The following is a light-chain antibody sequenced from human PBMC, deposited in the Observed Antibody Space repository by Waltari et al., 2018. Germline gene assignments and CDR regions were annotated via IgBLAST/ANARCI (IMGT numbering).Light chain of an antibody. J-gene: IGKJ2*01. V-gene: IGKV3-15*01. CDR1: QSVCSN. CDR3: QQYNNWPGT. Sequence: EMVMTQSPGTMSVSLGERATLSCRASQSVCSNLAWHQQKPGQAPRPLIYAASTRATGITARFSGRGSGPEFTLTISNMQSEDFAVYYCQQYNNWPGTFGQGTKLEIK. CDR2: AAS.